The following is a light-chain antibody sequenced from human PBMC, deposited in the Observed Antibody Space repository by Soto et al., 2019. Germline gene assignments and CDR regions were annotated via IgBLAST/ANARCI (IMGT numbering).Light chain of an antibody. V-gene: IGLV4-60*03. CDR2: LEGSGSY. J-gene: IGLJ2*01. CDR3: ETWDSTTRV. Sequence: QLVLTQSSSASASLGSSVKRTCTLSSGHSSYIIAWHQQQPGKAPRYLMKLEGSGSYNKGSGVPDRFSGSSSGADRYLTISNLQSEDEADYYGETWDSTTRVFGGGTKLTVL. CDR1: SGHSSYI.